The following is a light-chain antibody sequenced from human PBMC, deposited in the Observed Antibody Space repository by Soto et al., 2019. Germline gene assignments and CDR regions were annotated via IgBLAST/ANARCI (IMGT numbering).Light chain of an antibody. CDR1: SSNIGSNT. CDR3: AAWDDSLNGFYV. Sequence: QSVLAQPPSASGTPGQRVTISCSGSSSNIGSNTVNWYQQLPGTAPKLLIYGNNQRPSGVPDRFSGSKSGTSASLAISGLQSEDEADYYCAAWDDSLNGFYVFGTGTKVT. J-gene: IGLJ1*01. V-gene: IGLV1-44*01. CDR2: GNN.